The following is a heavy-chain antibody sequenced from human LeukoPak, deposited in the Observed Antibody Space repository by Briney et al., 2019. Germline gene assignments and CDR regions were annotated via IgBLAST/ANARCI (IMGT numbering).Heavy chain of an antibody. D-gene: IGHD3-10*01. CDR1: GFTFSSYG. V-gene: IGHV3-33*01. J-gene: IGHJ6*04. Sequence: GGSLRLSCAASGFTFSSYGMHWVRQAPGKGLEWVAVIWYDGSNKYYADSVKGRFTISRDNSKNTLYLQMNSLRAEDTAVYYCARDLAPLLWFGEPREVWGKGTTVTVSS. CDR3: ARDLAPLLWFGEPREV. CDR2: IWYDGSNK.